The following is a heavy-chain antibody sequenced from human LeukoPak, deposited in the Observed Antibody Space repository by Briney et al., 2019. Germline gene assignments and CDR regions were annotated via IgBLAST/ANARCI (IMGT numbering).Heavy chain of an antibody. CDR1: GFTFSSYS. J-gene: IGHJ4*02. V-gene: IGHV3-21*01. CDR3: ARGGRYYYDISGPLNYFDY. CDR2: ISSSSSYI. Sequence: GGSLRLSCAASGFTFSSYSMNWVRQAPGKGLEWVSSISSSSSYIYYADSAKGRFTISRDNAKNSLYLQMNSLRAEDTAVYYCARGGRYYYDISGPLNYFDYWGQGTLVTVSS. D-gene: IGHD3-22*01.